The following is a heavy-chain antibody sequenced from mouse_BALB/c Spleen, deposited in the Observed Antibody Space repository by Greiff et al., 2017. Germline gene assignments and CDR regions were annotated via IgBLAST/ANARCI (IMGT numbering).Heavy chain of an antibody. J-gene: IGHJ4*01. CDR1: GYTFTSYW. D-gene: IGHD2-14*01. CDR2: INPSTGYT. CDR3: ARPYYRYDDYAMDY. V-gene: IGHV1-7*01. Sequence: VKLQESGAELAKPGASVKMSCKASGYTFTSYWMHWVKQRPGQGLEWIGYINPSTGYTEYNQKFKDKATLTADKSSSTAYMQLSSLTSEDSAVYYCARPYYRYDDYAMDYWGQGTSVTVSS.